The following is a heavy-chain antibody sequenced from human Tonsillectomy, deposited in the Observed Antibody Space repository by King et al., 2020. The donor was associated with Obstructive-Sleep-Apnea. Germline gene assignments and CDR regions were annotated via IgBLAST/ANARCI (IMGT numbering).Heavy chain of an antibody. D-gene: IGHD2-15*01. CDR1: GGSISSTHYY. J-gene: IGHJ3*02. V-gene: IGHV4-39*07. CDR2: IYYSGST. Sequence: QLQESGPGLVKPSETLSLTCTVSGGSISSTHYYWAWIRQPPGKGLEWIGNIYYSGSTYYNPSLKSRVTISVDTSRNQFSLKLSSVTAADTAVYYCARGTDIVVVVAGTSDAFHIWGQGTMVTVSS. CDR3: ARGTDIVVVVAGTSDAFHI.